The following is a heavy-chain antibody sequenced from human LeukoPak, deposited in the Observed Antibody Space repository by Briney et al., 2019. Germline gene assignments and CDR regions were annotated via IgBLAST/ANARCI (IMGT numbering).Heavy chain of an antibody. D-gene: IGHD3-16*02. V-gene: IGHV3-21*01. J-gene: IGHJ4*02. CDR3: ASFASNLIGLDY. CDR2: ISSSSSYI. CDR1: VFTFSSYS. Sequence: GGSLRLSCAASVFTFSSYSMNWVRQAPWKGLEWVLSISSSSSYIYYADSVKGRFTISRDNAKNSLYLQMNSLRAEDTAVYYCASFASNLIGLDYWGQGTLVTVSS.